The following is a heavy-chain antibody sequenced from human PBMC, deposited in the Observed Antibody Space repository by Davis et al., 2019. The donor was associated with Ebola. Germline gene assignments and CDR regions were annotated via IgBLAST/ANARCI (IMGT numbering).Heavy chain of an antibody. CDR3: VRGGLYGDPFHWFDP. J-gene: IGHJ5*02. CDR2: ISSSSSYT. D-gene: IGHD4-17*01. Sequence: PGGSLRLSCAASGFTFSDYYMSWIRQAPGKGLEWVSYISSSSSYTNYADSVKGRFTISRDNAKNSLSLQMNSLRVEDTAVYYCVRGGLYGDPFHWFDPWGQGTLVTVSS. CDR1: GFTFSDYY. V-gene: IGHV3-11*06.